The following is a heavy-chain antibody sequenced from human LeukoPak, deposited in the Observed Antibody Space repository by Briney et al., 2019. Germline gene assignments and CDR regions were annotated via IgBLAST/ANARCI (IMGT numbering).Heavy chain of an antibody. CDR1: GYTLTNYG. Sequence: ASVKVSCKASGYTLTNYGISWVRQAPGQGLEWMGWIRTSNGDTAYARNFKGRVTMTTDTPTSTAYMELRSLTSDDTAVYYCARPQGPGYCRRDTCPAYGFDIWGQGTMVTVSS. D-gene: IGHD2-15*01. CDR3: ARPQGPGYCRRDTCPAYGFDI. V-gene: IGHV1-18*01. CDR2: IRTSNGDT. J-gene: IGHJ3*02.